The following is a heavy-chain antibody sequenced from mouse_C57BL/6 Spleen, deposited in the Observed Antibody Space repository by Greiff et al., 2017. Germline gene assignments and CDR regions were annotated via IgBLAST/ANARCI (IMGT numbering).Heavy chain of an antibody. CDR2: ISSGGDYI. CDR1: GFTFSSYA. Sequence: EVQVVESGEGLVKPGGSLKLSCAASGFTFSSYAMSWVRQTPEKRLEWVAYISSGGDYIYYADTVKGRFTISRDNARNTLYLQMSSLKSEDTAMYYCTREEYSDWYFDVWGTGTTVTVSS. J-gene: IGHJ1*03. V-gene: IGHV5-9-1*02. D-gene: IGHD2-10*02. CDR3: TREEYSDWYFDV.